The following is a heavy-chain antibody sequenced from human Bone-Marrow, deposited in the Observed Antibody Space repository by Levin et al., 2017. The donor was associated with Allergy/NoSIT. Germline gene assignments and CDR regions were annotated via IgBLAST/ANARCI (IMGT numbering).Heavy chain of an antibody. J-gene: IGHJ4*02. D-gene: IGHD5-12*01. CDR1: GYTFTSFD. V-gene: IGHV1-8*01. CDR2: MYPNSDNA. CDR3: ARGELGSGYLFDY. Sequence: ASVKVSCKTSGYTFTSFDINWVRQATGQGLEWMGWMYPNSDNAGYAQKVQGRVTMTRNTSLSTAYMELSSMRSEDTAIYYCARGELGSGYLFDYWGQGTLVTVSS.